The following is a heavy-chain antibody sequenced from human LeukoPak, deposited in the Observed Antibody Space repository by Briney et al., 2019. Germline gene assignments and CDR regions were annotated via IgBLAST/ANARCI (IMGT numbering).Heavy chain of an antibody. CDR3: ARDRRIVVVPAAIGDLQDGYYYYGMDV. Sequence: SQTLSLTCTVSGGSISSGGYYWSWIRQHPGKGLEWIGYIYYSGSTYYNPSLKSRVTISVATSKNQFSLTLSSVTAADTAVYYCARDRRIVVVPAAIGDLQDGYYYYGMDVWGKGTTVTVSS. CDR2: IYYSGST. D-gene: IGHD2-2*01. V-gene: IGHV4-31*03. J-gene: IGHJ6*04. CDR1: GGSISSGGYY.